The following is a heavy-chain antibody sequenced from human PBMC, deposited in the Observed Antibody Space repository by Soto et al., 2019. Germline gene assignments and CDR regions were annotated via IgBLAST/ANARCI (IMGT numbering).Heavy chain of an antibody. D-gene: IGHD3-10*01. CDR2: ISWNSGSI. CDR1: GFTFDDYA. CDR3: AKDPTMVLRGVFDY. Sequence: EVQLVESGGGLVQPGRSLRLSCAASGFTFDDYAMHWVRQAPGKGLEWVSGISWNSGSIGYADSVKGRFTISRDNAKNSLYLQMNSLRAEDTALYYCAKDPTMVLRGVFDYWGQGTLVTVSS. V-gene: IGHV3-9*01. J-gene: IGHJ4*02.